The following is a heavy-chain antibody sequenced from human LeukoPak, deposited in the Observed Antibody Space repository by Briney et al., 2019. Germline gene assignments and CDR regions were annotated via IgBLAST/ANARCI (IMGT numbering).Heavy chain of an antibody. J-gene: IGHJ4*02. CDR3: ARSGTYDSSGYYFY. Sequence: GGSLRLSCGASGFTFSSYSMNWVRQAPGKGLEWVSYISSSSSTIYYADSVKGRFTISRDNAKNSLYLQMNSLRDEDTAVYYCARSGTYDSSGYYFYWGQGTLVTVSS. V-gene: IGHV3-48*02. CDR2: ISSSSSTI. D-gene: IGHD3-22*01. CDR1: GFTFSSYS.